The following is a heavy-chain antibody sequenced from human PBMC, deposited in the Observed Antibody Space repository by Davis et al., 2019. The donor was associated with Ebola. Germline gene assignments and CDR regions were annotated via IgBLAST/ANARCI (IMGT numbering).Heavy chain of an antibody. CDR1: GFTFSSYW. Sequence: GESLKISCAASGFTFSSYWMSWVRQAPGKGLEWVANIKQDGSEKYYVDSVKGRFTISRDNSKNTLYLQMNSLRDEDTAVYYCARTSVGAILFDPWGQGTLVTVSS. D-gene: IGHD1-26*01. V-gene: IGHV3-7*01. J-gene: IGHJ5*02. CDR3: ARTSVGAILFDP. CDR2: IKQDGSEK.